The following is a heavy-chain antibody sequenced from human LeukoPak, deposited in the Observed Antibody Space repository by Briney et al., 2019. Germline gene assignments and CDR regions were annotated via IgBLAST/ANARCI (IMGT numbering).Heavy chain of an antibody. CDR1: GGSISSYY. CDR3: ARGYIAAAGNDAFDI. V-gene: IGHV4-59*01. J-gene: IGHJ3*02. D-gene: IGHD6-13*01. CDR2: IYYSGST. Sequence: PSETLSLTGTVSGGSISSYYWSWIRQPPGKGLEWIGYIYYSGSTNYNPSLKSRVTISVGTSKNQFSLKLSSVTAADTAVYYCARGYIAAAGNDAFDIWAKGQWSPSLQ.